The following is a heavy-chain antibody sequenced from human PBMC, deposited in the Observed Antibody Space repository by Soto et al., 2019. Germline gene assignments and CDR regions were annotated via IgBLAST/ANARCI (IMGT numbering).Heavy chain of an antibody. CDR3: ARGPLYYFDY. V-gene: IGHV3-21*02. J-gene: IGHJ4*02. CDR1: GFTFSSYT. Sequence: EVQLVVSGGGLVKPGGSLRLSCEDSGFTFSSYTMNWVRRAPGKGLEWVSSISSRSTNTHYADSVRGRFTISRDNAKRSLYLQMNSLRAEDTAVYYCARGPLYYFDYWGQGTLVTVSS. CDR2: ISSRSTNT.